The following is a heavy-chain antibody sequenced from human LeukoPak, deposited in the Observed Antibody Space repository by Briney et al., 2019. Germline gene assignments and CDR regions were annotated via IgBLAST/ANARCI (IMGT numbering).Heavy chain of an antibody. V-gene: IGHV4-61*08. CDR2: NMNT. CDR3: ARGVTMIVVVIHDWYFDL. J-gene: IGHJ2*01. CDR1: GASVSSGDHH. D-gene: IGHD3-22*01. Sequence: LETLSLTCIVSGASVSSGDHHWSWIRQAPGKGLEWIGHNMNTYYNPSLKSRVTISVDTSKNQFSLKLSSLTAADTAVYYCARGVTMIVVVIHDWYFDLWGRGTLVTVSS.